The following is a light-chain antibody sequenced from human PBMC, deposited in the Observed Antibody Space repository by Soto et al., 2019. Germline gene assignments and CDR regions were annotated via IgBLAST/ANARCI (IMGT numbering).Light chain of an antibody. Sequence: QSVLTQPPSASGSPGQSVTISCTGTSSDVGGYNYVSWYQQHPGKAPKLIIYGVDKRSSGVPDRFSGSTSGNTASLTVSGLQADDEADYYCSSYAGSSNYVFGTGTKVTVL. J-gene: IGLJ1*01. CDR1: SSDVGGYNY. CDR2: GVD. V-gene: IGLV2-8*01. CDR3: SSYAGSSNYV.